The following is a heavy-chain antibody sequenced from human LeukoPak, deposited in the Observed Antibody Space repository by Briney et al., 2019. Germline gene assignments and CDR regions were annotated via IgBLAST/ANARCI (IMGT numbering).Heavy chain of an antibody. Sequence: GGSLRLSCAASGFTVSSNYMSWVRQAPGKGLEWVSVTYSGGSTYYADSVKGRFTISRHNSKNTLYLQMNSLRAEDTVVYYCVREVAAAGSQYFDYWGQGTLVTVSS. J-gene: IGHJ4*02. D-gene: IGHD6-13*01. V-gene: IGHV3-53*04. CDR1: GFTVSSNY. CDR3: VREVAAAGSQYFDY. CDR2: TYSGGST.